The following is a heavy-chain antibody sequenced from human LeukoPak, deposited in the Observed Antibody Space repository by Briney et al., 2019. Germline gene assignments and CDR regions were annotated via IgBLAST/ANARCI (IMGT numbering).Heavy chain of an antibody. V-gene: IGHV3-30-3*01. CDR2: ISYDGSNK. D-gene: IGHD3-16*01. CDR1: GFTFDDYA. Sequence: PGGSPRLSCAASGFTFDDYAMHWVRQAPGKGLEWVAVISYDGSNKYYADSVKGRFTISRDNSKNTLYLQMNSLRAEDTAVYYCARDRTFDFLFDYWGQGTLVTVSS. CDR3: ARDRTFDFLFDY. J-gene: IGHJ4*02.